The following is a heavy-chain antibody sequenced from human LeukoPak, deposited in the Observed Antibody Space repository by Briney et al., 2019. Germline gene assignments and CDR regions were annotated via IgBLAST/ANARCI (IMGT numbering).Heavy chain of an antibody. CDR2: MNPNSGNT. CDR1: GYTFTSYD. V-gene: IGHV1-8*01. Sequence: ASVKVSCKASGYTFTSYDINWVRQATGQGLEWMGWMNPNSGNTGYAQKFQGRVTMTRNTSISTAYMELSSLRSEDTAVCYCASSYYYGSGSYYREHYYYYYMDVWGKGTTVTVSS. CDR3: ASSYYYGSGSYYREHYYYYYMDV. D-gene: IGHD3-10*01. J-gene: IGHJ6*03.